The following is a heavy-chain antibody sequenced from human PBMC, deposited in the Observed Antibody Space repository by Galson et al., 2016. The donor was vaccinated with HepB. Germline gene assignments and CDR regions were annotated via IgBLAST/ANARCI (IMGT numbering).Heavy chain of an antibody. Sequence: SLRLSCAASGLTFSIYGMHWVRQAPGKGLEWVAVIWYDGSKKDYADSVKGRFTISRDNSKNTLYLQMNSLRAEETAVYYCTRVRRPWGMGRKDAFDIWGQGTMVTVSS. J-gene: IGHJ3*02. V-gene: IGHV3-33*01. CDR3: TRVRRPWGMGRKDAFDI. CDR1: GLTFSIYG. CDR2: IWYDGSKK. D-gene: IGHD2-8*01.